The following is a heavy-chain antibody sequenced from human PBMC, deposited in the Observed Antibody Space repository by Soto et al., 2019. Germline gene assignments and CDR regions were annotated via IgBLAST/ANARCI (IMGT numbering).Heavy chain of an antibody. V-gene: IGHV1-69*01. CDR1: GGTFDMYA. CDR2: IIPTFSIS. D-gene: IGHD3-9*01. J-gene: IGHJ4*02. Sequence: QVQVVQSGAEVKKPGSSVKVSCKISGGTFDMYALNWVRQAPGPGLEWMGGIIPTFSISKYARKFQCRVTITADGSTSTTYLELSSLRSNDTALYSCANGPFTMTGSYFDYWGQGTQVTVSS. CDR3: ANGPFTMTGSYFDY.